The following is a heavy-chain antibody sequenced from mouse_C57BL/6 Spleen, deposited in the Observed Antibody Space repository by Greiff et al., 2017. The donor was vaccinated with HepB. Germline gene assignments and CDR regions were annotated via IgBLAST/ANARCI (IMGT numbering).Heavy chain of an antibody. CDR3: ARVNDYDGVYFDY. J-gene: IGHJ2*01. CDR2: IYPGDGDT. D-gene: IGHD2-4*01. V-gene: IGHV1-82*01. CDR1: GYAFSSSW. Sequence: QVQLQQSGPELVKPGASVKISCKASGYAFSSSWMNWVKQSPGKGLEWIGRIYPGDGDTNYNGKFKGKATLTADKSSSTAYMQLSSLTSEDSAVYFCARVNDYDGVYFDYWGQGTTLTVSS.